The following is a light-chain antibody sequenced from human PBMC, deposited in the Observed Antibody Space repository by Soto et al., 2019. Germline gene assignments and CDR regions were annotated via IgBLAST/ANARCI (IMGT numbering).Light chain of an antibody. J-gene: IGKJ3*01. V-gene: IGKV1-33*01. Sequence: DIQMTQSPSSLSASVGDRVTITCQASQDIDKFLNWYQQKPGKPPKLLIDDASNLATGVPSRFSGRGSGTDFTFTISSLQPEDVATYYCQQYDGPPLSFGPGTTVEI. CDR2: DAS. CDR1: QDIDKF. CDR3: QQYDGPPLS.